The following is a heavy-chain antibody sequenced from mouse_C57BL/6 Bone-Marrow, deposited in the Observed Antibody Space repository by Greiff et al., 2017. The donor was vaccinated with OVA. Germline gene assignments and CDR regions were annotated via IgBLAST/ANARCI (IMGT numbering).Heavy chain of an antibody. J-gene: IGHJ1*03. Sequence: DVHLVESGGDLVKPGGSLKLSCAASGFTFSSYGMSWVRQTPDKRLEWVATISSGGSYTYYPDSVTGRFTISRDNAKNTLYMQMSSLKSGDTAMYYCARQGITTVVATKYIDVWGTGTTVTVSS. CDR3: ARQGITTVVATKYIDV. D-gene: IGHD1-1*01. V-gene: IGHV5-6*01. CDR2: ISSGGSYT. CDR1: GFTFSSYG.